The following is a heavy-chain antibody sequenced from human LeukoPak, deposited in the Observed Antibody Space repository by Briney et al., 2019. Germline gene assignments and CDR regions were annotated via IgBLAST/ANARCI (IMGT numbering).Heavy chain of an antibody. J-gene: IGHJ4*02. CDR1: GGSISSYY. CDR2: ISDIGSI. CDR3: AGLHPRNTVDF. V-gene: IGHV4-59*08. D-gene: IGHD2/OR15-2a*01. Sequence: SETLSLICTVWGGSISSYYWSWLRQPPGKGLEWIAYISDIGSINYNPSLKTRVTISLDTSKNQLSLKLSSVTAADTAVYYCAGLHPRNTVDFWGQGTLVTVSS.